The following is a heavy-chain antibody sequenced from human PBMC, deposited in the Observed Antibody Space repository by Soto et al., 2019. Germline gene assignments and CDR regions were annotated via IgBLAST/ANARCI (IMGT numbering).Heavy chain of an antibody. J-gene: IGHJ4*02. CDR2: ISSSSSAI. D-gene: IGHD2-15*01. CDR1: GFTFSSYS. Sequence: GGSLRLSCAASGFTFSSYSMNWVRQAPGKGLEWISYISSSSSAIYYADSVKGRFTISRDNAKNSLYLQINSLRAEDTAVYYCARGQPQLHYWGQGTLVTVSS. V-gene: IGHV3-48*01. CDR3: ARGQPQLHY.